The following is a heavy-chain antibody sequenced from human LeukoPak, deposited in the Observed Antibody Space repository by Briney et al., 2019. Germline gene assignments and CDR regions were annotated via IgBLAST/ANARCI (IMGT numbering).Heavy chain of an antibody. Sequence: SETLSLTCAVYGGSFSGYYWSWIRQPPGKGLEWIGEINHSGSTNYNPSLKSRVTISVDTSKNQFSLKLSSVTAADTAVYYCARGRYAGMDVWGQGTTATVSS. CDR2: INHSGST. J-gene: IGHJ6*02. CDR1: GGSFSGYY. CDR3: ARGRYAGMDV. V-gene: IGHV4-34*01. D-gene: IGHD1-1*01.